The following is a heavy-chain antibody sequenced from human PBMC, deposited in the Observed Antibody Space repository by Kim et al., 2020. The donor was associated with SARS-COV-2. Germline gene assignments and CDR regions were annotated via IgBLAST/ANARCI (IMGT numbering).Heavy chain of an antibody. J-gene: IGHJ4*02. D-gene: IGHD3-16*01. CDR1: GFTFSNAW. CDR2: IKSKTDGGTT. V-gene: IGHV3-15*01. Sequence: GGSLRLSCAASGFTFSNAWMSWVRQAPGKGLEWVGRIKSKTDGGTTDYAAPVKGRFTISRDDSKNTLYLQMNSLKTEDTAVYYCTTGETYYDYVWGSLGYWGQGTLVTVSS. CDR3: TTGETYYDYVWGSLGY.